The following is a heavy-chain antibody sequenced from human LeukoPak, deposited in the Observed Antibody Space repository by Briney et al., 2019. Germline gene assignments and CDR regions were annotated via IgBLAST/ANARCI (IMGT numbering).Heavy chain of an antibody. V-gene: IGHV1-2*02. Sequence: ASVKVSCKASGYTFTGYYMHWVRHAPGQGLEWMGWINPNSGGTNYAQKLQGRVTMTTDTSTRTAYMELRSMRSDDPAVYYCARDEGVGDILTGYYRSFWNYFDYWGQGTLVTVSS. CDR1: GYTFTGYY. CDR2: INPNSGGT. D-gene: IGHD3-9*01. J-gene: IGHJ4*02. CDR3: ARDEGVGDILTGYYRSFWNYFDY.